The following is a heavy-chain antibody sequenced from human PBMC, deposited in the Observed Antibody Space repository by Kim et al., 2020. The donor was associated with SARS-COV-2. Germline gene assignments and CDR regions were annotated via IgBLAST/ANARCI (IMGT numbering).Heavy chain of an antibody. Sequence: ASVKVSCKASGYTFTSYGISWVRQAPGQGLEWMGWISAYNGNTNYAQKLQGRVTMTTDTYTSTAYMELRSLRSDDTAVYYCAREGEEVYYYDSSGTVNWFDPWGQGTLVTVSS. V-gene: IGHV1-18*01. CDR1: GYTFTSYG. CDR3: AREGEEVYYYDSSGTVNWFDP. D-gene: IGHD3-22*01. CDR2: ISAYNGNT. J-gene: IGHJ5*02.